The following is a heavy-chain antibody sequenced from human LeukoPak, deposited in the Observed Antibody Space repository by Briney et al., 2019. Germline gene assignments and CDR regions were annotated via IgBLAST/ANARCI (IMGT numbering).Heavy chain of an antibody. J-gene: IGHJ4*02. CDR2: INPNSGGT. D-gene: IGHD5-12*01. Sequence: ASVKVSCKASGYTFTGYYMHWVRQAPGQGLEWMGRINPNSGGTNYAQKFQGRVTMTRDTSISTAYMELSRLRSDDTAVYYCTRDRGYDYFFDYWGQGTLITVSS. CDR3: TRDRGYDYFFDY. V-gene: IGHV1-2*06. CDR1: GYTFTGYY.